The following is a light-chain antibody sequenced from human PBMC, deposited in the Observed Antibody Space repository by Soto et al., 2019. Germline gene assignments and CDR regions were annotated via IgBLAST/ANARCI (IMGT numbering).Light chain of an antibody. CDR3: CSYAGSYSVV. V-gene: IGLV2-11*01. J-gene: IGLJ2*01. CDR1: SSDVGGYNY. CDR2: DVS. Sequence: QSALTQPRSVSGSPGQSVTISCTGTSSDVGGYNYVSWYQQHPGKAPKLMIYDVSKWPSGVPDRFSGSKSGNTASLTISGLQAEEEADYYCCSYAGSYSVVFGVGTKLTVL.